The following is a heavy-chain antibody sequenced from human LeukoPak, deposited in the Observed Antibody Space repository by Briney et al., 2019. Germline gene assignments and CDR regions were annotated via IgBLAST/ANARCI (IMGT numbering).Heavy chain of an antibody. J-gene: IGHJ4*02. Sequence: PGGSLRLSCVASGFTFSTYAMHWVRQAPGKGLHRVAVISYHGSDKYYVDSVKGRFTISRDNSKNTLYLQMNSLRTEDTAVFYCARAINSAWHNIDYWGQGTLVTVSS. V-gene: IGHV3-30*04. D-gene: IGHD2/OR15-2a*01. CDR1: GFTFSTYA. CDR3: ARAINSAWHNIDY. CDR2: ISYHGSDK.